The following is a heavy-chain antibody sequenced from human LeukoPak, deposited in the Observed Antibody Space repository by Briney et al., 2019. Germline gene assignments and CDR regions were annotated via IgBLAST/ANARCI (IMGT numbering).Heavy chain of an antibody. D-gene: IGHD2-15*01. V-gene: IGHV3-7*01. CDR3: AKAVVAADSFEY. CDR2: IDQHGTEK. J-gene: IGHJ4*02. Sequence: GGSLRLSCAASGFLFSGHYMNWVRQAPGKGLEWVANIDQHGTEKQYVESVKGRFTISRDNTKNSVYLQMDNLRVEDTAVYYCAKAVVAADSFEYWGQGTQVAVSS. CDR1: GFLFSGHY.